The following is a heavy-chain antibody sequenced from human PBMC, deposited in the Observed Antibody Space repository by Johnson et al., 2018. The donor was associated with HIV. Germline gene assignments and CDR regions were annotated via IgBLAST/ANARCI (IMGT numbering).Heavy chain of an antibody. Sequence: EVQLVESGGGVVQPGRSLRLSCAASGFTFSSYAMHWVRQAPGKGLEWVSVIYSGGSTYYADSVKGRFTVSRDNSKNTLYLQMNSLRAEDTAVYYCASDRAAAGPDAFDIWGQGTMVTVSS. CDR1: GFTFSSYA. V-gene: IGHV3-66*01. CDR2: IYSGGST. CDR3: ASDRAAAGPDAFDI. J-gene: IGHJ3*02. D-gene: IGHD6-13*01.